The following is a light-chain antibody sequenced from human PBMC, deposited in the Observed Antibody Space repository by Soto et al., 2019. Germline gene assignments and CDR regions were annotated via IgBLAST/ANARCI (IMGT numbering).Light chain of an antibody. V-gene: IGLV2-23*01. CDR3: CSYAGSSTSVV. J-gene: IGLJ2*01. CDR2: EGS. Sequence: QSALTQPASVSGSPGQSITISCTGTSSDVGSYNLVSWYQQHPDKAPKLMIYEGSKRPSGVSNRFSGSKSGNTASLTISGLQDEDEADYYCCSYAGSSTSVVFGGGTKLTVL. CDR1: SSDVGSYNL.